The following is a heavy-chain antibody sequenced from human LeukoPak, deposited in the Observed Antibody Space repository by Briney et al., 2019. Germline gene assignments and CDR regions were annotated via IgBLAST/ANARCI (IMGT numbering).Heavy chain of an antibody. CDR1: GFTFSSYS. Sequence: GGSLRLSCAASGFTFSSYSMNWVRQAPGKGLEYVPYISSGSGTIYYADSVKGRFTISRDNAKNSLYLQMNSLRAEDTAVYYCARDSDSGAARRDAFDIWGQGTMVTVSS. D-gene: IGHD6-6*01. V-gene: IGHV3-48*04. J-gene: IGHJ3*02. CDR2: ISSGSGTI. CDR3: ARDSDSGAARRDAFDI.